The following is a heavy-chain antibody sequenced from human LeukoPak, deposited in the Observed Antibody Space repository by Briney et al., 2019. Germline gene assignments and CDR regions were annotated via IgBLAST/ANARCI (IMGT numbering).Heavy chain of an antibody. V-gene: IGHV3-48*01. CDR3: AGDYYGSY. D-gene: IGHD3-10*01. Sequence: GGSLRLSCAASGFTFSSYSMNWVRQAPGKGLEWVSYISSSSSTIYYADSVKGRFTISRDNAKNSLYLQMNSLRAEDTAVYYCAGDYYGSYWGQGTLVTVSS. CDR1: GFTFSSYS. CDR2: ISSSSSTI. J-gene: IGHJ4*02.